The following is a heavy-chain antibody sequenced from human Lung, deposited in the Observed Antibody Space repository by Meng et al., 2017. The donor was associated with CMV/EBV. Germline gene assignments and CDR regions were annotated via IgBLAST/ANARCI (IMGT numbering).Heavy chain of an antibody. V-gene: IGHV3-21*01. CDR2: ISSSSSYV. CDR3: ARGLYYYDSSGYPKENWFDP. D-gene: IGHD3-22*01. J-gene: IGHJ5*01. Sequence: GESLKISCAASRFSSYTLYWVRQAPGKGLEWVSSISSSSSYVYYADSVKGRFTISRDNAKISLYLQMDSLRAEDTAVYCCARGLYYYDSSGYPKENWFDPXGQGXLVTFSS. CDR1: RFSSYT.